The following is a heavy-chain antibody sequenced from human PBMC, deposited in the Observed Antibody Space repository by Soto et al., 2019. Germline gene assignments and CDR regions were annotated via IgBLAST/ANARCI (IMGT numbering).Heavy chain of an antibody. CDR1: GITFSSYA. Sequence: EVQLLESGGGLVQPGGSLRLSCAASGITFSSYAMNWVRQAPGKGLEWVSVISGSGDSTYYADSVKGRFTISRDNSKNTLYLQMNRLRAEDTAVYYCALRGSGSYFRYWGQGTLVTVSS. J-gene: IGHJ4*02. CDR3: ALRGSGSYFRY. CDR2: ISGSGDST. V-gene: IGHV3-23*01. D-gene: IGHD1-26*01.